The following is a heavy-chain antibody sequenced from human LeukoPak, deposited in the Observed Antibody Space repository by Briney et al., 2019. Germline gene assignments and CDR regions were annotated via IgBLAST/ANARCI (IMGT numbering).Heavy chain of an antibody. CDR1: GFTFSSYA. CDR3: ARDRGAAAGYFDY. Sequence: PGGSLRLSCAASGFTFSSYAMHWVRQAPGKGLEWVAVISYDGSNKYYADSVKGRFIISRDNSKNTLYLQMNSLRAEDTAVYYCARDRGAAAGYFDYWGQGTLVTVSS. V-gene: IGHV3-30*04. J-gene: IGHJ4*02. D-gene: IGHD6-13*01. CDR2: ISYDGSNK.